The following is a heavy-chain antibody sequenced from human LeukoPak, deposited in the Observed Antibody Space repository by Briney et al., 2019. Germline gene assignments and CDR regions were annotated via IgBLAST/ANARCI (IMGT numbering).Heavy chain of an antibody. D-gene: IGHD4/OR15-4a*01. CDR1: RGSISGYS. J-gene: IGHJ5*02. CDR3: VRGPYGASISKWFDP. CDR2: FYYSGDT. Sequence: SETLSLTCTVSRGSISGYSWSWIRQSPGGGLYWIGYFYYSGDTAYNPSLRSRVTLSVDTSKNQFSLQRRSVTTADTAVYYCVRGPYGASISKWFDPWGQGTQVIVSP. V-gene: IGHV4-59*01.